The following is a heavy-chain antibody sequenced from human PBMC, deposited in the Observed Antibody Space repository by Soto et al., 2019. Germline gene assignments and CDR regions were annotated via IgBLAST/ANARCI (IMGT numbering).Heavy chain of an antibody. V-gene: IGHV4-34*01. J-gene: IGHJ5*02. CDR1: GGSFSGYY. D-gene: IGHD3-10*01. CDR2: INHSGST. Sequence: QVQLQQWGAGLLKPSETLSLTCAVYGGSFSGYYWSWIRQPPGKGLEWIGEINHSGSTNYNPSLKSRVTISVDTSKNQFSLKLSSVTAADTAVYYCAGALVRGERWFDPWGQGTLVTVSS. CDR3: AGALVRGERWFDP.